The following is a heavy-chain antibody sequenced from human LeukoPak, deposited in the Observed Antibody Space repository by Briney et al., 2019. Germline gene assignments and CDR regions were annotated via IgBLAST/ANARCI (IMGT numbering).Heavy chain of an antibody. Sequence: SETLSLTCAVYGGSFSGYYWSWIRQPPGKGLEWIGEINHSGSTNYNPSLKSRVTISVDTSKNQFSLKLSSVTAADTAVYYCARVDYDILTGYYFYLDYWGQGTLVTVYS. V-gene: IGHV4-34*01. CDR3: ARVDYDILTGYYFYLDY. J-gene: IGHJ4*02. CDR2: INHSGST. D-gene: IGHD3-9*01. CDR1: GGSFSGYY.